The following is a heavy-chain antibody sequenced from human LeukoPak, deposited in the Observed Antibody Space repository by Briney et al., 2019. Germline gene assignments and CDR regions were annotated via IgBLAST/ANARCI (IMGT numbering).Heavy chain of an antibody. D-gene: IGHD1-26*01. CDR3: ATARWELHTSFDY. CDR2: FDPEDGET. V-gene: IGHV1-24*01. CDR1: GYTLTELS. Sequence: ASVKVSCKVSGYTLTELSMHWVRQAPGKGLEWMGGFDPEDGETIYAQKFQGRVTMTEDTSTGTAYMGLSSLRSEDTAVYYCATARWELHTSFDYWGQGTLVTVSS. J-gene: IGHJ4*02.